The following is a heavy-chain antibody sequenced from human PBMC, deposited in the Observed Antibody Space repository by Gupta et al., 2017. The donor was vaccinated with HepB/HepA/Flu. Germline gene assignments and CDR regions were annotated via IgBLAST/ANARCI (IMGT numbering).Heavy chain of an antibody. V-gene: IGHV4-59*13. CDR1: GGSISSYY. J-gene: IGHJ6*03. CDR2: IYYSGST. D-gene: IGHD2-2*01. Sequence: QVQLQESGPGLVKPSETLSLPCTVPGGSISSYYWCWIRQPPGKGLEWIGYIYYSGSTNYNPSLKSRVTISVDTSKNQFSLKLSSVTAADTAVYYCARGFTGYCSSTSCFPHYYYYYMDVWGKGTTVTVSS. CDR3: ARGFTGYCSSTSCFPHYYYYYMDV.